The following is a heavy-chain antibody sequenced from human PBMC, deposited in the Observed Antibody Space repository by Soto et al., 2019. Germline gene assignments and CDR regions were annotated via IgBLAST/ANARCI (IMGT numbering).Heavy chain of an antibody. CDR1: GFTLTSYR. J-gene: IGHJ4*02. V-gene: IGHV1-18*01. Sequence: QVQLVQSGAEVKKPGASVKVSCKASGFTLTSYRLSWVRQAPGQGLEWMGWISAYNGNRNYAQNLQGRVTLTTDTSTSTTYMELRSLRSDDTAVYYCARDTPPIDYWGQGTLVTVSS. CDR3: ARDTPPIDY. CDR2: ISAYNGNR.